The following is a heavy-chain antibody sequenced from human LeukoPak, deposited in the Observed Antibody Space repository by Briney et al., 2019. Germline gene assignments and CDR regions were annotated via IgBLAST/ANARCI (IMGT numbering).Heavy chain of an antibody. CDR2: ISSSSSYI. Sequence: GGSLRLSCAASGFTFSSYSMNWVGQAPGKGLEWVSSISSSSSYIYYADSVKGRFTISRDNAKNSLYLQMNSLRAEDTAVYYCARDFYSSSWRDAFDIWGQGTMVTVSS. J-gene: IGHJ3*02. V-gene: IGHV3-21*01. CDR1: GFTFSSYS. CDR3: ARDFYSSSWRDAFDI. D-gene: IGHD6-13*01.